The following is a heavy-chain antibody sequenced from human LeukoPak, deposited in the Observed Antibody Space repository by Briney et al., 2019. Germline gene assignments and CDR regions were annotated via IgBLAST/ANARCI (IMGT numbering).Heavy chain of an antibody. Sequence: PSETLSLTCAVYGGSFSGYYWSWIRQPPGKGLEWIGEINHSGSTNYNPSLKSRVTISVDTSKNQFSLKLSSVTAADAAVYYCARGRLRPDYWGQGTLVTVSS. CDR1: GGSFSGYY. J-gene: IGHJ4*02. D-gene: IGHD5-12*01. CDR2: INHSGST. V-gene: IGHV4-34*01. CDR3: ARGRLRPDY.